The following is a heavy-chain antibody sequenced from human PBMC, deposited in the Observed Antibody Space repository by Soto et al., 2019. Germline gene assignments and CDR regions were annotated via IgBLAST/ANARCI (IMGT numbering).Heavy chain of an antibody. J-gene: IGHJ4*02. CDR1: GGTFSSYA. V-gene: IGHV1-69*01. CDR3: ARGSDYYDSSGYYPYFDY. Sequence: QVQLVQSGAEVKKPGSSVKVSCKASGGTFSSYAISWVRQAPGQGLEWMGGIIPIFGTASYAQKFQGRVTITADESTSTAYMELSSLRSEDTAVYYCARGSDYYDSSGYYPYFDYWGQGTLVTVSS. CDR2: IIPIFGTA. D-gene: IGHD3-22*01.